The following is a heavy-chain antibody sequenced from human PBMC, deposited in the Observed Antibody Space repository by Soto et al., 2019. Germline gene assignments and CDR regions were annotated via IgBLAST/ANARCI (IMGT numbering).Heavy chain of an antibody. J-gene: IGHJ3*02. V-gene: IGHV1-2*04. Sequence: ASVKVSCKASGYTFTGYYMHWVRQAPGQGLEWMGWINPNSGGTNYAQKFQGWVTMTRDTSISTAYMELSRLRSDDTAVYYCAREGGSGSYYEAFATRGQGTLSPVS. D-gene: IGHD3-10*01. CDR3: AREGGSGSYYEAFAT. CDR1: GYTFTGYY. CDR2: INPNSGGT.